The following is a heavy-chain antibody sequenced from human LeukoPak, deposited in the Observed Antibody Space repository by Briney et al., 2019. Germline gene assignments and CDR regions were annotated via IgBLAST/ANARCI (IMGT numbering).Heavy chain of an antibody. D-gene: IGHD3-22*01. V-gene: IGHV4-61*02. CDR3: ARATYEDFDS. CDR2: IYTSGST. Sequence: PSQTLSLTCTVSGGSISSGNYYWSWIRQPAGKGLEWVGRIYTSGSTNYNPSLKSRVTISVDTSKSQFSLKLSSVIAADTAVYYCARATYEDFDSWGQGTLVTASS. J-gene: IGHJ4*02. CDR1: GGSISSGNYY.